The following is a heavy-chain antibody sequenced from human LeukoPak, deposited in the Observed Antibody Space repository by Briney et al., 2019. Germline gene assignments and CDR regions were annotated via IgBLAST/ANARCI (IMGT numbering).Heavy chain of an antibody. V-gene: IGHV4-30-2*01. J-gene: IGHJ4*02. Sequence: SETLSLTCAVSGGFISSGGYSWSWIRQPPGKGMERIGYIYHSGSTYYNPSLKSRVTISVDRSKNQFSLKLSSVTAADTAVYYCARHSGYDYADYWGQGTLVTVSS. CDR2: IYHSGST. CDR1: GGFISSGGYS. D-gene: IGHD5-12*01. CDR3: ARHSGYDYADY.